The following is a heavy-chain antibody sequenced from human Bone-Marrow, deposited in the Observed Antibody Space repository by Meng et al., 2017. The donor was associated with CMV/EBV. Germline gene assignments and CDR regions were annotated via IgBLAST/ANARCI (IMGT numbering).Heavy chain of an antibody. V-gene: IGHV5-51*01. Sequence: GESLKISCKGSGYSFTSYWIGWVRQMPGKGLEWMGIIYPGDSDTRYSPSFQGQVTISADKSISTAYLQWSSLKASDTAMYYCVRQPGLKGDAFDIWGQGTMVTGSS. CDR1: GYSFTSYW. J-gene: IGHJ3*02. CDR3: VRQPGLKGDAFDI. D-gene: IGHD1-14*01. CDR2: IYPGDSDT.